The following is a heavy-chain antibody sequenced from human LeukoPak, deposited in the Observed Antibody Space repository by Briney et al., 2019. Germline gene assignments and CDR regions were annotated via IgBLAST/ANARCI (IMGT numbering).Heavy chain of an antibody. V-gene: IGHV4-34*01. CDR1: GFTFSTYS. CDR2: INHSGGT. J-gene: IGHJ4*02. CDR3: ARPLTGTYGFAY. Sequence: GSLRLSCVDSGFTFSTYSMNWLRQAPGKGLEWIGEINHSGGTNYNPSLKSRVVLSVDTSKNQFSLRLTSVTVADTAIYYCARPLTGTYGFAYWSLGTPVIVSS. D-gene: IGHD1-14*01.